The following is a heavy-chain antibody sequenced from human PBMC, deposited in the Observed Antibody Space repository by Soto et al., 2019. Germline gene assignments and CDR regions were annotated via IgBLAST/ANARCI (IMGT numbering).Heavy chain of an antibody. V-gene: IGHV4-39*01. Sequence: QLQLQESGPGLVKSSETLSLICTISGGSISSSNYYWGWIRQPPGKGLEWLGSIYYSGSTYYNPSLKSRVTISVDTSKNQFSLKLSSVTAADTAVYYCARPHYSDSTGASAFDIWGQGTMVTVSS. D-gene: IGHD3-22*01. CDR3: ARPHYSDSTGASAFDI. CDR2: IYYSGST. J-gene: IGHJ3*02. CDR1: GGSISSSNYY.